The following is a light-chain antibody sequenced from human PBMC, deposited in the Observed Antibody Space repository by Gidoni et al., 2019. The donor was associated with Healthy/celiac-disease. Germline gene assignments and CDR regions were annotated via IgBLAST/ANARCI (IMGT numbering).Light chain of an antibody. Sequence: DIPMTQSPSTLSASVGDRVTITCRASQSISSWLAWYQQKPGKAPKLLIYKASSLESGVPSRFSGSGSGTEFTLTISSLQPDEFATYYCQQYNSYSPITFGGGTKVEIK. CDR3: QQYNSYSPIT. V-gene: IGKV1-5*03. CDR1: QSISSW. J-gene: IGKJ4*01. CDR2: KAS.